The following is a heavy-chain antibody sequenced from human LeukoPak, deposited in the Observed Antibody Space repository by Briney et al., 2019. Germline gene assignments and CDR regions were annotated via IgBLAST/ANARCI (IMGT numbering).Heavy chain of an antibody. Sequence: GGSLRLSCAASGFTFSSYAMSWVRQAPGKGPEWVSAISGSGGSTYYADSVKGRFTISRDNSKNTLYLQMNSLRAEDTAVYYCAKGVRSSWYNWFDPWGQGTLVTASS. CDR3: AKGVRSSWYNWFDP. J-gene: IGHJ5*02. V-gene: IGHV3-23*01. D-gene: IGHD6-13*01. CDR2: ISGSGGST. CDR1: GFTFSSYA.